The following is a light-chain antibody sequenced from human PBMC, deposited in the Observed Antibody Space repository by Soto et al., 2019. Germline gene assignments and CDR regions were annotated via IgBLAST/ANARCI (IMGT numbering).Light chain of an antibody. Sequence: IHLTQSPSSLSASVGDRVTITCRASQEISGYLAWYQQTPGKAPKLLIYGVSTLQDGVSSRFSGRGSGTDFSLTISSLRPEDFATYYCQHLHWAFGPGT. CDR2: GVS. CDR3: QHLHWA. V-gene: IGKV1-9*01. CDR1: QEISGY. J-gene: IGKJ1*01.